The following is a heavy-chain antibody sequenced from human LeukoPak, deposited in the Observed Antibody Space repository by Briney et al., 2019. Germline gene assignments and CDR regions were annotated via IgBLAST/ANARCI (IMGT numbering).Heavy chain of an antibody. CDR3: ARTLIYHYCLDV. J-gene: IGHJ6*02. CDR2: IYYSRTT. V-gene: IGHV4-59*08. CDR1: GGSISSYY. D-gene: IGHD1-14*01. Sequence: PSETLSLTCAVSGGSISSYYWSWIWQPPGQGQDWISYIYYSRTTNHNPTLKTRVSISADTSKTQFSLKLSSVTAADTAVYYCARTLIYHYCLDVWGQGTTVTVSS.